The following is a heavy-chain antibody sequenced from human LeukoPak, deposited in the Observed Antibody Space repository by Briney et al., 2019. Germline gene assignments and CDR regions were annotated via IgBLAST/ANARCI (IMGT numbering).Heavy chain of an antibody. CDR1: GGTFSSYA. Sequence: GASVKVSCKASGGTFSSYAISWVRQAPGQGLEWMGGIIPIFGTANYAQKFQGRVTITTDESTSTAYMELSSLRSEATAVYYCARGGGSQAFDYWGQGTLVTVSS. V-gene: IGHV1-69*05. CDR2: IIPIFGTA. J-gene: IGHJ4*02. CDR3: ARGGGSQAFDY. D-gene: IGHD1-26*01.